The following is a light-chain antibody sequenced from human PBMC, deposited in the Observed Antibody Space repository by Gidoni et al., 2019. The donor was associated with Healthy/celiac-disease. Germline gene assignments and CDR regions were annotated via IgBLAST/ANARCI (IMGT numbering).Light chain of an antibody. CDR2: KVS. Sequence: QSALTQPASVSGSPGQSLTSTCTGTSRDVGGYNYVTWYHQHPGKAPKLMSYKVSNRPSGVSNRFSGSKSGNTASLPLSVLQSEDESDSSCSSSTRAEVVFGGGTPLTVL. CDR3: SSSTRAEVV. V-gene: IGLV2-14*01. CDR1: SRDVGGYNY. J-gene: IGLJ2*01.